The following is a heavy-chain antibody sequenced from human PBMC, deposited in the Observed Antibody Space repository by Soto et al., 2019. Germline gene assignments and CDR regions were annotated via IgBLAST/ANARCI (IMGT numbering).Heavy chain of an antibody. J-gene: IGHJ4*02. CDR1: GLTVSSSY. V-gene: IGHV3-53*01. CDR3: ARGSKDSYPGSRIFDF. CDR2: IYSAGST. Sequence: PGGSLRLSCAASGLTVSSSYMGWVRQAPGKGPQWVSVIYSAGSTYYANSVRGRFTISRDISTNMVYLQMSSLRAEDSAVYYCARGSKDSYPGSRIFDFWGRGTLVTVSS. D-gene: IGHD3-10*01.